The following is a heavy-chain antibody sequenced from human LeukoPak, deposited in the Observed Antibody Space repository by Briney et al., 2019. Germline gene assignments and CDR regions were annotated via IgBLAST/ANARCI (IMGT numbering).Heavy chain of an antibody. CDR3: ARDHSSSSEYYFDY. V-gene: IGHV4-4*07. D-gene: IGHD6-6*01. Sequence: SETVSLTCTVSGGSISSYYWSWIRQPAGKGLEWIGRIYTSGSTNYNPSLKSRVTMSVDTSKNQFSLKLSSVTAADTAVYYCARDHSSSSEYYFDYWGQGTLVTVSS. J-gene: IGHJ4*02. CDR2: IYTSGST. CDR1: GGSISSYY.